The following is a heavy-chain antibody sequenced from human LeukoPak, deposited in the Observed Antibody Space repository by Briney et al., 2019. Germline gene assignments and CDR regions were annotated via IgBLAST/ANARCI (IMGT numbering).Heavy chain of an antibody. J-gene: IGHJ4*02. D-gene: IGHD1-26*01. CDR1: GFTLSGSA. CDR3: VRRFSGSYYYGH. Sequence: GGPLTLSCAASGFTLSGSAMRGLRPPPGKGVEWVGSIRTKASNYATASGAAVHGIFLISTEDSHNMAFLQMNALKTEDTAFYYCVRRFSGSYYYGHWGQGTLVTVSS. CDR2: IRTKASNYAT. V-gene: IGHV3-73*01.